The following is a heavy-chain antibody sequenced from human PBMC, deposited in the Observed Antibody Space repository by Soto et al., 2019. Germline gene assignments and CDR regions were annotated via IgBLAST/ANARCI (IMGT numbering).Heavy chain of an antibody. D-gene: IGHD3-3*01. CDR3: AKDLGYDFWSGYYLRGMDV. V-gene: IGHV3-30*18. J-gene: IGHJ6*02. Sequence: GGSLRLSCAASGFTFSSYGMHWVRQAPGKGLEWVAVISYDGSNKYYADSVKGRFTISRDNSKNTLYLQMNSLRAEDTAVYYCAKDLGYDFWSGYYLRGMDVWGQGTTVTVS. CDR2: ISYDGSNK. CDR1: GFTFSSYG.